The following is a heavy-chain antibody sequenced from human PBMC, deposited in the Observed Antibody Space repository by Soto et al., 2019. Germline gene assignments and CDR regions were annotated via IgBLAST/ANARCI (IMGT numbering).Heavy chain of an antibody. Sequence: QVQLVESGGGVVQPGRSLRLSCAASGFTFSSYAMHWVRQAPGKGLEWVAVISYDGSNKYYADSVKGRFTISRDNSENTLYLQMNSLRAEDTAVYYCARGQYDFWDWFDPWGQGTLVTVSS. CDR1: GFTFSSYA. CDR2: ISYDGSNK. CDR3: ARGQYDFWDWFDP. J-gene: IGHJ5*02. D-gene: IGHD3-3*01. V-gene: IGHV3-30-3*01.